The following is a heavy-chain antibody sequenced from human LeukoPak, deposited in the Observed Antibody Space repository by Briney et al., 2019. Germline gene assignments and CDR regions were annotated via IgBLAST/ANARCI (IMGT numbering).Heavy chain of an antibody. CDR1: GGSISSYY. Sequence: PSETLSLTCTVSGGSISSYYWSWIRRPPGKGLEWIGYTYYSGSTNYNPSLKSRVTISVDTSKNQFSLKLSSVTAADTAVYYCARGGDFWSGYYPNWGQGTLVTVSS. D-gene: IGHD3-3*01. J-gene: IGHJ4*02. V-gene: IGHV4-59*01. CDR2: TYYSGST. CDR3: ARGGDFWSGYYPN.